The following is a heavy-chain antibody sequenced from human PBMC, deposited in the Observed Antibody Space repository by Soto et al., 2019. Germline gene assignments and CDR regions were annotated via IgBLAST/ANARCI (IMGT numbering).Heavy chain of an antibody. J-gene: IGHJ4*02. D-gene: IGHD6-19*01. CDR2: INAGNGNT. CDR3: ARDRRLYSSGWHFDY. Sequence: GASVKVSCKASGYTFTSYAMHWVRQAPGQRLEWMGWINAGNGNTKYSQKFQGRVTITRDTSASTAYMELSSLRSEDTAVYYCARDRRLYSSGWHFDYWGQGTLVTVSS. CDR1: GYTFTSYA. V-gene: IGHV1-3*01.